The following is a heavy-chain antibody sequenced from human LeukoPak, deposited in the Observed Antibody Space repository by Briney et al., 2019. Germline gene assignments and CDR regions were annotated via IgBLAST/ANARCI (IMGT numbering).Heavy chain of an antibody. V-gene: IGHV3-30*02. J-gene: IGHJ4*02. CDR1: GFTFRSHG. D-gene: IGHD1-26*01. CDR2: IRYDGSYK. Sequence: GGSLRLSCAASGFTFRSHGMHWVRQAPGKGLEWVAFIRYDGSYKYYADSVKDRFTISRDNSKNTLYLQMNSLRAEDTAVYYCARAREEYSGSYGYYFDYWGQGTLVTVSS. CDR3: ARAREEYSGSYGYYFDY.